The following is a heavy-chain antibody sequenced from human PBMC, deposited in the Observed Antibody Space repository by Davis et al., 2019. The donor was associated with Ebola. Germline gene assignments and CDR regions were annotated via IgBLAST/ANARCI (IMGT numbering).Heavy chain of an antibody. Sequence: LRLSCAVSGAFVSSGGYSWIWIRQPPGKGLEWIAYYYYTGSTYYSPSLRGRVTISVDPSTNLFSLKLTSVTAADTAVYFCARGDSYYDPSGYYAGPEAPGHWGQGTLVSVSS. V-gene: IGHV4-30-4*07. CDR1: GAFVSSGGYS. CDR2: YYYTGST. D-gene: IGHD3-22*01. CDR3: ARGDSYYDPSGYYAGPEAPGH. J-gene: IGHJ4*02.